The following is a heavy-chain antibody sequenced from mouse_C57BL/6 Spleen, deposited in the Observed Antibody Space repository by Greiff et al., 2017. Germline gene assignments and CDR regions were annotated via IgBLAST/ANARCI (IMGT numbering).Heavy chain of an antibody. V-gene: IGHV2-2*01. CDR1: GFSLTSYG. CDR2: IWSGGST. CDR3: AREKGRGYEEAMDY. J-gene: IGHJ4*01. Sequence: VKLMESGPGLVQPSQSLSITCTVSGFSLTSYGVHWVRQSPGKGLEWLGVIWSGGSTDYNAAFISRLSISKDNSKSQVFFKMNSLQADDTAIYYCAREKGRGYEEAMDYWGQGTSVTVSS. D-gene: IGHD2-3*01.